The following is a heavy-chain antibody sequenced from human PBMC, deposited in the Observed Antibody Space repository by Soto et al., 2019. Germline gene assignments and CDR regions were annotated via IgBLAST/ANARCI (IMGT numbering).Heavy chain of an antibody. CDR2: IIPIFGTA. CDR3: ARVPYYCSGDCQFDY. J-gene: IGHJ4*02. V-gene: IGHV1-69*13. Sequence: GASVKVSCKASGGTFSSYAISWVRQAPGQGLEWMGGIIPIFGTANYAQKFQGRVTITADESTSTAYMELSSLRSEDTAVYYCARVPYYCSGDCQFDYWGQGTLVTVSS. CDR1: GGTFSSYA. D-gene: IGHD2-21*02.